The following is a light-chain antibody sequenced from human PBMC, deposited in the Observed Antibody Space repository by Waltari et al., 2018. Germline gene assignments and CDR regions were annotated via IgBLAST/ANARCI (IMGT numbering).Light chain of an antibody. CDR1: SSNIGSST. CDR2: NHN. V-gene: IGLV1-44*01. Sequence: QSVLTQPPSASGTPGQRVAISCSGSSSNIGSSTVNWYQHLPGTAPKLLIYNHNQRPSGVPDRFAGSKSGTSASLAVSGLQSGDEADYYCATWDDGLNGWVFGGGTKLTVL. CDR3: ATWDDGLNGWV. J-gene: IGLJ3*02.